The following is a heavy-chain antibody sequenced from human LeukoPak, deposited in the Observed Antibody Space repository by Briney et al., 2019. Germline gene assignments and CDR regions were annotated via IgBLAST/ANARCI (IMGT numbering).Heavy chain of an antibody. CDR2: INHSGST. Sequence: SETLSLTCAVYGGSFSGYYWSWLRQPPGKGLEGIGEINHSGSTNYNPSLKSRVTISVDTSKNQFSLKLTSVTAADTAVYYCARAPWAYGNYVHAFDIWGQGTMVTVSS. CDR1: GGSFSGYY. CDR3: ARAPWAYGNYVHAFDI. J-gene: IGHJ3*02. D-gene: IGHD4-11*01. V-gene: IGHV4-34*01.